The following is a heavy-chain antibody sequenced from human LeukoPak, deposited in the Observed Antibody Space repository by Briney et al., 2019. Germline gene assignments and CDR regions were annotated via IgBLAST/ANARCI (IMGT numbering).Heavy chain of an antibody. CDR1: GGSISSGGNY. CDR2: IYYSGST. J-gene: IGHJ5*02. CDR3: ARDRWFDP. Sequence: SETLSLTCTVSGGSISSGGNYWGWLRPHPGMGLEWIGCIYYSGSTYYNPSLKSRVTISLDTSKNQFSLKLTSVTAADTAVYYCARDRWFDPWGQGTLVTVSS. V-gene: IGHV4-31*03.